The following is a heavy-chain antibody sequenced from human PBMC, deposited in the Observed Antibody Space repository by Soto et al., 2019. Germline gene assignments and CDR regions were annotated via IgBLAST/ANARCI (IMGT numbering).Heavy chain of an antibody. D-gene: IGHD3-3*01. CDR3: AKNERFLAWLLPDFDY. J-gene: IGHJ4*02. CDR2: ISYDGSNK. V-gene: IGHV3-30*18. CDR1: GFTFSSYG. Sequence: PGGSLRLSCAASGFTFSSYGMHWVRQAPGKGLEWVAVISYDGSNKYYADSVKGRFTISRDNSKNTLYLQMNSLRAEDTAVYYCAKNERFLAWLLPDFDYWGQGTLVTVSS.